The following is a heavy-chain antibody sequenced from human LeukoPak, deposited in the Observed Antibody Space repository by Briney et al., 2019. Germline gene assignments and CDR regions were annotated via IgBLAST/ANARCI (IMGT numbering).Heavy chain of an antibody. Sequence: PSETLSLTCAVYGGSFSGYYWSWIRQPPGKGLEWIGEINHSGSTNYNPSLKSRVTISVDTSKNQFSLKLSSVTAADTAVYYCARDKTARPFDYWGQGTLVTVSS. CDR1: GGSFSGYY. CDR3: ARDKTARPFDY. CDR2: INHSGST. J-gene: IGHJ4*02. V-gene: IGHV4-34*01. D-gene: IGHD6-6*01.